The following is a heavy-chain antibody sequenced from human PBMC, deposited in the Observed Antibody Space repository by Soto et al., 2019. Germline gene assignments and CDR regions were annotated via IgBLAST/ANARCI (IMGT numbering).Heavy chain of an antibody. CDR2: ISAYDGDT. D-gene: IGHD1-26*01. CDR1: GYTFNSYG. Sequence: QVQLVQSGAEVKKPGASVKVSCKASGYTFNSYGISWLRQAPGQGLEWMGWISAYDGDTKYAQKFQGRVTMTTDTSTSTANMEVRSLRSDDTAVYYCARSSGTSYSWFDPWGQGTLVTVSS. J-gene: IGHJ5*02. CDR3: ARSSGTSYSWFDP. V-gene: IGHV1-18*01.